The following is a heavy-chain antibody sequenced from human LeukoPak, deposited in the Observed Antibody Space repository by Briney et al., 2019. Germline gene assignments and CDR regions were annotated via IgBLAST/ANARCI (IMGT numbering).Heavy chain of an antibody. V-gene: IGHV3-30-3*01. CDR2: ISYDGTTK. CDR3: ARATVTFDY. D-gene: IGHD4-17*01. J-gene: IGHJ4*02. CDR1: GFIFSNYA. Sequence: GGSLRLSCAASGFIFSNYAMHWVRQAPGKGLEWVAVISYDGTTKYYADSVKGRFTISRDKSKNTMYVQMNSLRSEDTAVYYCARATVTFDYWGQGTLVTVSS.